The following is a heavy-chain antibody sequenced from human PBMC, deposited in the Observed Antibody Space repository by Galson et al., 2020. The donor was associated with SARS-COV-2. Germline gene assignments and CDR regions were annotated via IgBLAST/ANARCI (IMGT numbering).Heavy chain of an antibody. Sequence: GGSLRLSCAASGFTFSSYGMHWVRKAPGKGLEWVAVIWYDGSNKYYADSVKGRFTISRDNSKNTLYLQMNSLRAEDTAVYYCARGAWSTMGWLGGDYFDYWGQGTLVTVSS. V-gene: IGHV3-33*01. J-gene: IGHJ4*02. D-gene: IGHD3-16*01. CDR2: IWYDGSNK. CDR1: GFTFSSYG. CDR3: ARGAWSTMGWLGGDYFDY.